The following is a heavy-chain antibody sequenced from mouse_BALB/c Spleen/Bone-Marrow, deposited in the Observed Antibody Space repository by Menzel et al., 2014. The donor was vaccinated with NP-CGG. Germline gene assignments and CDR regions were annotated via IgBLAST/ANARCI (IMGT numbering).Heavy chain of an antibody. D-gene: IGHD2-3*01. J-gene: IGHJ1*01. Sequence: QVQLQQSGPGLVSPSPRLSIPCTVSGSSLTSYGLHWVRQPPGKGLEWLGVICAGGSTNYNSALMSRLSISKDNSKSQVFLKMNSLQTDDKAMYYCVRGGGDGYYNWYFDVWGAGTTVTVSS. CDR2: ICAGGST. CDR3: VRGGGDGYYNWYFDV. V-gene: IGHV2-9*02. CDR1: GSSLTSYG.